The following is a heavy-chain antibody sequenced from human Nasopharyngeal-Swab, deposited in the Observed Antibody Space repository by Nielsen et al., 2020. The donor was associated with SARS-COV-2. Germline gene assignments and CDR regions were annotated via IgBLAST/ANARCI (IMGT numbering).Heavy chain of an antibody. Sequence: ASVKVSCKVSGSTLTEISMHWVRQAHGRGLEWMGGFDPEDGETIYAQKFQGRVTMTADTSIDTAYMELRSLRSEDTAVYYCAASQWGEYFDYWGQGTLVSVSS. CDR3: AASQWGEYFDY. D-gene: IGHD3-16*01. V-gene: IGHV1-24*01. J-gene: IGHJ4*02. CDR2: FDPEDGET. CDR1: GSTLTEIS.